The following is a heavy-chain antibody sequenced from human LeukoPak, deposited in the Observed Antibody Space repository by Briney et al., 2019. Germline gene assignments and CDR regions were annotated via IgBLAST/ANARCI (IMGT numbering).Heavy chain of an antibody. D-gene: IGHD3-22*01. CDR2: IKSKIDGGTT. Sequence: GGPLRLSCAASGFTFSTYWMNWVRQAPGKGLEWVGRIKSKIDGGTTDYAAPVKGRFIISRDDSKNTLYLQMNSLKTEDTAVYYCATDEDYYDSSGYTRGAGYWGQGTLVTVSS. CDR1: GFTFSTYW. CDR3: ATDEDYYDSSGYTRGAGY. V-gene: IGHV3-15*01. J-gene: IGHJ4*02.